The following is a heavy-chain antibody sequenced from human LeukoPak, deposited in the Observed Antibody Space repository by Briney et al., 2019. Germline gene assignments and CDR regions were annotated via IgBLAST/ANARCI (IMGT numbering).Heavy chain of an antibody. CDR1: GFTFSSYA. CDR2: ISGSGGST. D-gene: IGHD3-9*01. V-gene: IGHV3-23*01. CDR3: AKPSNDILTAVLPYYFDY. J-gene: IGHJ4*02. Sequence: PGGSLRPSCAASGFTFSSYAMSWVRQAPGKGLEWVSAISGSGGSTYYAASVKGRFTISRDNSKNTLFLQMNSLRAEDTAVYYCAKPSNDILTAVLPYYFDYWGQGTLVTVSS.